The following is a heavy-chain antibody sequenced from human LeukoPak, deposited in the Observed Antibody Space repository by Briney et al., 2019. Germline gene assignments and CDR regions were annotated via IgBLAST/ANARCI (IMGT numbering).Heavy chain of an antibody. CDR1: GGSISSSSYY. J-gene: IGHJ4*02. Sequence: ASETLSLTCTVSGGSISSSSYYWGWIRQPPGKGLEWIGSIYYSGSTYYNPSLKSRVTISVDTSKNQFSLKLSSVTAADTAVYYCARRPVVPAANPFDYWGQGTLVTVSS. CDR2: IYYSGST. CDR3: ARRPVVPAANPFDY. V-gene: IGHV4-39*01. D-gene: IGHD2-2*01.